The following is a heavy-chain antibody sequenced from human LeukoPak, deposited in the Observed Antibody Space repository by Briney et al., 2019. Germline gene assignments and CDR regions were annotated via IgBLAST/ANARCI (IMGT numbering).Heavy chain of an antibody. D-gene: IGHD2-2*01. CDR1: GFTFDDYA. CDR2: INWNGGST. Sequence: GGSLRLSCAASGFTFDDYAMSRVRQAPGKGLEWVSSINWNGGSTGYADSVKGRFIISRDNAKNSLYLQMNSLRAEDTAFYYCARGSDIVVVPASVDYWGQGTLVTVSS. CDR3: ARGSDIVVVPASVDY. V-gene: IGHV3-20*04. J-gene: IGHJ4*02.